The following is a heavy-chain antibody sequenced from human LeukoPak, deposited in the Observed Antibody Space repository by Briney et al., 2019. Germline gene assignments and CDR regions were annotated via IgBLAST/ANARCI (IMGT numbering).Heavy chain of an antibody. CDR2: IIPILGIA. CDR3: ARDTNPKRGYSYSQ. CDR1: GGTFSSYA. D-gene: IGHD5-18*01. Sequence: GASVKVSCKASGGTFSSYAISWVRQAPGQGLEWMGRIIPILGIANYAQKFQGRVTITADKSTSTAYMELSSLRSEDTAVYYCARDTNPKRGYSYSQWGQGTLVTVSS. V-gene: IGHV1-69*04. J-gene: IGHJ4*02.